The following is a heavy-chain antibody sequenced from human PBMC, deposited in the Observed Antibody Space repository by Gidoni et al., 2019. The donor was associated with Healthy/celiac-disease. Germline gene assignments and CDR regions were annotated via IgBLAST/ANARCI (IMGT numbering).Heavy chain of an antibody. CDR1: GFTFSSYG. Sequence: QVQLVESGGGVVQPGRSLRLSCAASGFTFSSYGMPWVRHAPGKGLEWVAVIWYDGSNKYYADSVKGRFTISRDNSKNTLYLQMNSLRAEDTAVYYCARVLAGRYCSGGSCYSDYYGMDVWGQGTTVTVSS. D-gene: IGHD2-15*01. CDR2: IWYDGSNK. V-gene: IGHV3-33*01. J-gene: IGHJ6*02. CDR3: ARVLAGRYCSGGSCYSDYYGMDV.